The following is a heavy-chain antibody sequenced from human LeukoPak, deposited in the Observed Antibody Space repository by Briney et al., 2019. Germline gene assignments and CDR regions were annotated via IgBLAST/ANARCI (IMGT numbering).Heavy chain of an antibody. CDR3: AKGRYPGSGSYLNSHDD. J-gene: IGHJ4*02. D-gene: IGHD3-10*01. CDR1: GFTFSNYV. Sequence: PGGSLRLSCTASGFTFSNYVMSWVRQAPGKGLEWVSLISGNGDRTYYADSAKGRFTVSRDNSRNTLFLQMYNLGVEDTAVYSCAKGRYPGSGSYLNSHDDWGQGTLVTVSS. V-gene: IGHV3-23*01. CDR2: ISGNGDRT.